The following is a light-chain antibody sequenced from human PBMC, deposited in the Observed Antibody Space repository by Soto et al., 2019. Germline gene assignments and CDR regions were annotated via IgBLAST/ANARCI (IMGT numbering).Light chain of an antibody. Sequence: DAVLTQSPLSLPVTLGQAASISCRSSQSLVYSDGNMYLSWFDQRPGQSPRRLLYQVSRRDSGVPDRFSGSASGTDFTLKISRVEAEDVGFYYCMQGSHWPYTFGQGIRLELE. CDR1: QSLVYSDGNMY. CDR2: QVS. V-gene: IGKV2-30*01. J-gene: IGKJ2*01. CDR3: MQGSHWPYT.